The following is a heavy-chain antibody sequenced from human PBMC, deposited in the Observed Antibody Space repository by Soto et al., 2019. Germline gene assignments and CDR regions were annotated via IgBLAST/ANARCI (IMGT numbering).Heavy chain of an antibody. J-gene: IGHJ6*02. CDR2: ISYDGSNK. CDR3: ARDMLAAAGYDRGYYYGMDV. V-gene: IGHV3-30-3*01. CDR1: GFTFSSYA. Sequence: QVQLVESGGGVVQPGRSLRLSCAASGFTFSSYAMHWVRQAPGKGLKWVAVISYDGSNKYYADSVKGRFTISRDNSKNTLYLQMNSLRAEDTAVYYCARDMLAAAGYDRGYYYGMDVWGQGTTVTVSS. D-gene: IGHD6-13*01.